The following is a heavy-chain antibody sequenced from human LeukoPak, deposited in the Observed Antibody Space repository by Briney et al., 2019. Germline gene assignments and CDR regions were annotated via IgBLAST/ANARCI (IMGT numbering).Heavy chain of an antibody. CDR2: INTNTGNP. Sequence: ASVKVSCKASGYTFTSYAMNWVRQAPGQGLEWMGWINTNTGNPTYAQGFTGRFVFSLDTSVSTAYLQISSLKAEDTAVYYCARGGDGYNLDAFDIWGQGTMVTVSS. CDR1: GYTFTSYA. J-gene: IGHJ3*02. V-gene: IGHV7-4-1*02. D-gene: IGHD5-24*01. CDR3: ARGGDGYNLDAFDI.